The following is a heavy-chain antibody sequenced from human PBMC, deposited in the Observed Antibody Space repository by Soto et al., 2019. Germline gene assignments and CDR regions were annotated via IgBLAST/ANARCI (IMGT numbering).Heavy chain of an antibody. J-gene: IGHJ4*02. Sequence: QVQLQESGPGLVKPSQTLSLTCTVSGGSITSSGYYWTWIRQHPGRGLEWVGYINYRGSTYYNPSLKSRVIISQDTSKNQFSLSLTSVTAADTAFYYCARGWDSGAYDTRPPDHWGLGTLVTVSS. D-gene: IGHD5-12*01. V-gene: IGHV4-31*03. CDR2: INYRGST. CDR3: ARGWDSGAYDTRPPDH. CDR1: GGSITSSGYY.